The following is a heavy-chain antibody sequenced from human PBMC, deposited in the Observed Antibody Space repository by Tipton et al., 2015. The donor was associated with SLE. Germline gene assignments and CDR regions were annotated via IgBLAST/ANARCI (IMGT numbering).Heavy chain of an antibody. D-gene: IGHD3-10*01. J-gene: IGHJ4*02. Sequence: GSLRLSCAASGFTFSSYDMHWVRQATGKGLEWVSAIGTAGDTYYPGSVKGRFTVSRDNSKNTLFLQMNSLTAEDTAVYYCARAGEGVFDYWGQGTLVTVSS. CDR3: ARAGEGVFDY. CDR1: GFTFSSYD. CDR2: IGTAGDT. V-gene: IGHV3-13*01.